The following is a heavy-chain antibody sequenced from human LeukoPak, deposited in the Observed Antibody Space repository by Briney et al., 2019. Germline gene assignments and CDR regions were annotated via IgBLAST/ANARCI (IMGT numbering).Heavy chain of an antibody. V-gene: IGHV3-74*01. CDR3: ARGPIIRGVTPSDY. CDR1: GFTFSSYW. CDR2: INSDGSST. D-gene: IGHD4-23*01. Sequence: GGSLRLSCAASGFTFSSYWMHWVRQAPGKGLVWVSRINSDGSSTNYADSVKGRFTISRDNARNTLYLQMNSLRVEDTAVYYCARGPIIRGVTPSDYWGQGTLVTVSS. J-gene: IGHJ4*02.